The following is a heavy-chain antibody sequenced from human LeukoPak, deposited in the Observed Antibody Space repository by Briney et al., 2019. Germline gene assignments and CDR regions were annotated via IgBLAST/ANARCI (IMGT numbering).Heavy chain of an antibody. CDR2: INPSGGST. CDR3: ARDGDSGYDSFDWFDP. V-gene: IGHV1-46*01. Sequence: ASVKVSCKASGYTFTSYYMHWVRQAPGQGLEWMGIINPSGGSTSYAQNLQGRVTMTTDTSTSTAYLELRSLRSDDTAVYYCARDGDSGYDSFDWFDPWGQGTLVTVSS. CDR1: GYTFTSYY. D-gene: IGHD5-12*01. J-gene: IGHJ5*02.